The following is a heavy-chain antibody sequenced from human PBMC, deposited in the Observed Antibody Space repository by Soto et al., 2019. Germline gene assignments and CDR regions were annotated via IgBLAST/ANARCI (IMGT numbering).Heavy chain of an antibody. V-gene: IGHV1-46*01. Sequence: QVELAQSGAEVKKTGASVKVSCKAAGYTFTSYYMHWVRQAPGQGLEWMGFINPSGGITTYAQKFQAGVTMTSDTSTSTVYMELRTLKSEDTALYYCARRSIFTWSDAFDIWGQGTMVTVSA. CDR2: INPSGGIT. D-gene: IGHD3-3*01. CDR1: GYTFTSYY. J-gene: IGHJ3*02. CDR3: ARRSIFTWSDAFDI.